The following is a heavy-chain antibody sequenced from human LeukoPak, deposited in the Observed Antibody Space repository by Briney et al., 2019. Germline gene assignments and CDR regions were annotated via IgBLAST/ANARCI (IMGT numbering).Heavy chain of an antibody. Sequence: SQTLSLTCTVSGGSISSGSYYWSWTRQPAGKGLEWIGRIYTSGSTNYNPSLKSRVTISVDTSKNQFSLKLSSVTAADTAVYYCARERIVGALYYFDYWGQGTLVTVSS. D-gene: IGHD1-26*01. J-gene: IGHJ4*02. V-gene: IGHV4-61*02. CDR3: ARERIVGALYYFDY. CDR1: GGSISSGSYY. CDR2: IYTSGST.